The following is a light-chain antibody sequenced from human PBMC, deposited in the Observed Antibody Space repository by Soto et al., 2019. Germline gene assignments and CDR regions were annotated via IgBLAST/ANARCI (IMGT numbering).Light chain of an antibody. J-gene: IGKJ1*01. V-gene: IGKV3-11*01. CDR2: DAS. Sequence: EIVLTQSPATLSLSPGERATLSCRASQSVSTYLAWYQQKPGQAPRLLIYDASNRATGIPARFSGSGSGTDFTLTISRLEPEDVAVYFCQQYSTSPWTFGQGTKVDIK. CDR3: QQYSTSPWT. CDR1: QSVSTY.